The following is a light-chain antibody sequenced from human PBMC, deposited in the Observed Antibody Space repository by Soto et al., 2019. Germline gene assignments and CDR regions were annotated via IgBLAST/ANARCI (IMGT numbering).Light chain of an antibody. J-gene: IGKJ1*01. V-gene: IGKV4-1*01. CDR3: QQYYRTPPT. CDR1: QSILHSSTNRNY. Sequence: DIVMSQSPDSLAVSLGERATFNCHSSQSILHSSTNRNYLAWYQQKPGQPLRLLFYWASTRASGVPDRFSASGSATDFTLTISTLQAEDVAVYHCQQYYRTPPTFGQGTKVDIK. CDR2: WAS.